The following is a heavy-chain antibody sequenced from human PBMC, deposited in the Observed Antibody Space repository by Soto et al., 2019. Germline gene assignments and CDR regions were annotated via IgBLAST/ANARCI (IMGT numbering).Heavy chain of an antibody. CDR1: GFTFSSYG. D-gene: IGHD4-17*01. CDR2: IWYDGSNK. CDR3: ARHGSATYGDYFFDY. Sequence: QVQLVESGGGVVQPGRSLRLSCAASGFTFSSYGMHWVRQAPGKGLEWVAVIWYDGSNKYYADSVKGRFTISRDKSKNTLYLQMNSLRAEDTAVYLCARHGSATYGDYFFDYWGQGSLVTVSS. J-gene: IGHJ4*02. V-gene: IGHV3-33*01.